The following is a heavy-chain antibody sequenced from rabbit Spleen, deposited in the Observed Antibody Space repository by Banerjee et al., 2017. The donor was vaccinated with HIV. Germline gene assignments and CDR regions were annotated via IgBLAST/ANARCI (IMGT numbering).Heavy chain of an antibody. CDR3: ARQVYQYGDYDL. J-gene: IGHJ4*01. V-gene: IGHV1S45*01. Sequence: QEQLVESGGGLVKPGASLTLTCTASGFSFSSYYYMCWIRQAPGKGLEWIACIDGGSSDATYYASWAKGRFTISKTSSTTVTLQMTSLTAADTATYFCARQVYQYGDYDLWGPGTLVTVS. D-gene: IGHD2-1*01. CDR1: GFSFSSYYY. CDR2: IDGGSSDAT.